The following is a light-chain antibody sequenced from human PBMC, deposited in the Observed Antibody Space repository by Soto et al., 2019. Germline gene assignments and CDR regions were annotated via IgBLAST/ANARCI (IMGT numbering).Light chain of an antibody. CDR1: QYINTR. V-gene: IGKV3-20*01. CDR3: QQYGSSPLIT. J-gene: IGKJ5*01. Sequence: LTQSPATVSSFPGDRVTLSCRASQYINTRLAWYQHRPGQAPRLLIYQTSIRAAGIPARFSASGSGTDFTLTITRLEPEDFAVYYCQQYGSSPLITFGQGTRLEI. CDR2: QTS.